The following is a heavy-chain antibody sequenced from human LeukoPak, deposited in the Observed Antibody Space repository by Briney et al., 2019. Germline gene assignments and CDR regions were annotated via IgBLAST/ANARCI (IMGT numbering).Heavy chain of an antibody. J-gene: IGHJ5*02. CDR3: ARVAGYCSSTSCYNWFDP. Sequence: ASVKVSCKASGGTFSSYATSWVRQAPEQGLEWMGGIIPIFGTANYAQKSQGRVTITTDESTSTAYMELSSLRSEGTAVYYCARVAGYCSSTSCYNWFDPWGQGTLVTVSS. D-gene: IGHD2-2*01. CDR1: GGTFSSYA. CDR2: IIPIFGTA. V-gene: IGHV1-69*05.